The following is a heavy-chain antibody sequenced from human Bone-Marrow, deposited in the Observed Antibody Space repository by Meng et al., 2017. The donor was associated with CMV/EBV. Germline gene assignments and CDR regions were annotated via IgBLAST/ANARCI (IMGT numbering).Heavy chain of an antibody. CDR3: ARGRNRFSESYHYYYGMDV. J-gene: IGHJ6*02. CDR2: INHSGST. D-gene: IGHD2/OR15-2a*01. CDR1: GGSFSGYY. Sequence: SETLSLTCAVYGGSFSGYYWSWIRQPPGKGLEWIGEINHSGSTNYNPSLKSRVTISVDTSKNQFSLKLSSVTAADTAVYYCARGRNRFSESYHYYYGMDVWGQGTTVTVSS. V-gene: IGHV4-34*01.